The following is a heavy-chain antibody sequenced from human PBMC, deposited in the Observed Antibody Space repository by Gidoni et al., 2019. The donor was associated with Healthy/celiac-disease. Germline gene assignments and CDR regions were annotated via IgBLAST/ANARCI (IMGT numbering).Heavy chain of an antibody. CDR3: AKDILAVDILTGYPTFYYYYGMDV. CDR1: GFTFDDYA. J-gene: IGHJ6*02. V-gene: IGHV3-9*01. Sequence: EVQLVESGGGLVQPGRSLRLSCAASGFTFDDYAMHWVRQAPGKGLEWVSGISWNSGSIGYADSVKGRFTISRDNAKNSLYLQMNSLRAEDTALYYCAKDILAVDILTGYPTFYYYYGMDVWGQGTTVTVSS. CDR2: ISWNSGSI. D-gene: IGHD3-9*01.